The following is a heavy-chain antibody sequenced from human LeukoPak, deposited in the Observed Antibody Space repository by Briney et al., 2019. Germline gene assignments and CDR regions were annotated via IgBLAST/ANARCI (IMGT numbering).Heavy chain of an antibody. D-gene: IGHD2-2*01. V-gene: IGHV5-51*01. CDR3: ARLGSTSSEYFQH. CDR2: IYPGDSDT. J-gene: IGHJ1*01. CDR1: GYSFTSYW. Sequence: GESLKISCKGSGYSFTSYWIGWVRQMPGKGLEWMGIIYPGDSDTRYSPSFQGQVTISADRSISTAYLQWSSLKASDTAMYYCARLGSTSSEYFQHWGQGTLVTVSS.